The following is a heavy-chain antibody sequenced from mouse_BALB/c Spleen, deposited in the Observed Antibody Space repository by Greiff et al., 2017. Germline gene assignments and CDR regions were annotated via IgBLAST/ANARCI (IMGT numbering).Heavy chain of an antibody. CDR3: ARDHRYDGAMDY. J-gene: IGHJ4*01. CDR2: INPSSGYT. V-gene: IGHV1-4*01. CDR1: GYTFTSYT. Sequence: VQLQQSGAELARPGASVKMSCKASGYTFTSYTMHWVKQRPGQGLEWIGYINPSSGYTNYNQKFKDKATLTADESSSTAYMQLSSLTSEDSAVYYCARDHRYDGAMDYWGQGTSVTVSS. D-gene: IGHD2-14*01.